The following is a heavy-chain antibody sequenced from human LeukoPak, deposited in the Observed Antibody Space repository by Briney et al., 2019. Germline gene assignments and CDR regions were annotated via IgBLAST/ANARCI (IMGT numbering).Heavy chain of an antibody. Sequence: SETLSLTCTVSGGSISSGDYYRSWIRQPPGKGLEWIGYIYYSGSTYYNPSLKSRVTISVDTSKNQFSLKLSSVTAADTAVYYCARAQEGGLFDYWGQGTLVTVSS. CDR2: IYYSGST. V-gene: IGHV4-30-4*01. D-gene: IGHD3/OR15-3a*01. CDR3: ARAQEGGLFDY. J-gene: IGHJ4*02. CDR1: GGSISSGDYY.